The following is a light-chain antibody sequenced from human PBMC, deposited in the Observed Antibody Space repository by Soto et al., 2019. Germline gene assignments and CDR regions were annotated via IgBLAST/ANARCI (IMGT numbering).Light chain of an antibody. V-gene: IGLV2-14*02. CDR2: EGY. Sequence: QSVLTQPASVSGSPGQSITISCTGTSSDVGGYNLVSWYQQHPGKVPKLLIYEGYKRPSGVSNRFSGSKSGNTASLTISGLQAADEADYYCSLYTSENTYVFGTGTKVTVL. J-gene: IGLJ1*01. CDR1: SSDVGGYNL. CDR3: SLYTSENTYV.